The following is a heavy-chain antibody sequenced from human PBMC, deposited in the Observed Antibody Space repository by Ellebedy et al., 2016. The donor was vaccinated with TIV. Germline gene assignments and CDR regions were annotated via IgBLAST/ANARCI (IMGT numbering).Heavy chain of an antibody. CDR3: ARCSYDSSGFYYYYGMDV. CDR1: GGSISSNNYY. J-gene: IGHJ6*02. D-gene: IGHD3-22*01. Sequence: SETLSLTCTVSGGSISSNNYYWGWIRQPPGKGMEWIGIIYYSGSTYFNPSLKSRVTISVDTSKNQFSLKLSSVTAADTAVYYCARCSYDSSGFYYYYGMDVWGQGTTVTVSS. V-gene: IGHV4-39*01. CDR2: IYYSGST.